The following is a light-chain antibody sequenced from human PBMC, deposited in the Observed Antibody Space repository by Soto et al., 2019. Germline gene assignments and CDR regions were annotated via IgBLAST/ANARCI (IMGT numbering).Light chain of an antibody. CDR2: RNN. V-gene: IGLV1-47*01. CDR3: AAWDDSLSGLCV. CDR1: SSNIGSHF. J-gene: IGLJ1*01. Sequence: QSVLTQTPSASATPGQRVTFSCSGSSSNIGSHFVYWYQQLPGTAPKLLIYRNNQRPSGVPDRFSGSKSGTSASLAISGLRSEDEADYYCAAWDDSLSGLCVFGTGTKVTVL.